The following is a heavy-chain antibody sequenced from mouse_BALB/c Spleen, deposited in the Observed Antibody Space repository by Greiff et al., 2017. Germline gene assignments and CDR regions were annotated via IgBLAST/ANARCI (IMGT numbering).Heavy chain of an antibody. J-gene: IGHJ1*01. V-gene: IGHV1S81*02. CDR3: TRYGNGYFDV. CDR1: GYTFTSYY. CDR2: INPSNGGT. Sequence: QLQQSGAELVKPGASVKLSCKASGYTFTSYYMYWVKQRPGQGLEWIGEINPSNGGTNFNEKFKSKATLTVDKSSSTAYMQLSSLTSEDSAVYYCTRYGNGYFDVWGAGTTVTVSS. D-gene: IGHD2-1*01.